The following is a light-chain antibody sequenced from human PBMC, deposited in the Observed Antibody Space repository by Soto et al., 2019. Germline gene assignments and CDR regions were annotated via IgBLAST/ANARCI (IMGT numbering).Light chain of an antibody. CDR3: ISYTDRQSYL. CDR2: AVS. J-gene: IGLJ1*01. CDR1: SSDIGSYNH. V-gene: IGLV2-14*03. Sequence: QSALSHPASVSWSPGHSITISCSGTSSDIGSYNHVAWYQQFPGKSPKLMIYAVSDRPPGVSDRFSGSKSGITASLTISGLQTEEEADYYCISYTDRQSYLFGTGTKVTVL.